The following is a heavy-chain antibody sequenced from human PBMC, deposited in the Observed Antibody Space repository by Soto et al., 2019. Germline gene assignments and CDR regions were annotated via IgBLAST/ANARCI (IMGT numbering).Heavy chain of an antibody. D-gene: IGHD2-2*01. CDR3: ARSQGSSTSLEIYYYYYYGMDV. V-gene: IGHV1-69*01. CDR2: ISPISETT. J-gene: IGHJ6*02. Sequence: QVQLVQSGAEVKKPGSSVKVSCKASGGTFSSYAISWVRQAPGQGLEWMGGISPISETTNYAQKFQGRVTIPADESKSTAYMELSSLRSEDTAVYYCARSQGSSTSLEIYYYYYYGMDVWGQGTTVTVSS. CDR1: GGTFSSYA.